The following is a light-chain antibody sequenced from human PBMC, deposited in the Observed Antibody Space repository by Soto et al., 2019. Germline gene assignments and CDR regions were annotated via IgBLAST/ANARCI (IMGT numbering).Light chain of an antibody. CDR1: QIISSY. V-gene: IGKV1-39*01. J-gene: IGKJ3*01. CDR3: QQSYSALLFT. Sequence: MTHSPSSLSASVGDRVTITCRASQIISSYLNWYQQKPGKSPKLLIYAASSLQSGVPSRFSGSGSGTDFTLTISSLQPEDFATYYCQQSYSALLFTFGPGTKVD. CDR2: AAS.